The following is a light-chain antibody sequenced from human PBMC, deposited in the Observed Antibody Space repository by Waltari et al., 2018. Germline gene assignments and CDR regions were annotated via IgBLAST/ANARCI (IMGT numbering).Light chain of an antibody. CDR1: QDVSNY. CDR3: QQANSFPFT. J-gene: IGKJ5*01. V-gene: IGKV1D-12*01. Sequence: DTQMTQSPSSVSASVGDRVTMSCRTSQDVSNYLAWYQQKPGKAPKLLIYGASTFERVVPSRFSGSGSGTEFTLAISSLQPDDFATYYCQQANSFPFTFGQGTRLEI. CDR2: GAS.